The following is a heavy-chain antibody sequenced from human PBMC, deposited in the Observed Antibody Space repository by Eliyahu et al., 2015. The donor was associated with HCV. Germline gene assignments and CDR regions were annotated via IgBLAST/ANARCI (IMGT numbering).Heavy chain of an antibody. D-gene: IGHD2-21*01. CDR3: ARGSRQRSVFHFDY. CDR2: IFSGGGT. V-gene: IGHV3-53*01. J-gene: IGHJ4*02. Sequence: EVQLVESGGGLIQPGGSLRVSCAVSGFTVSDNYMSWVRQAPGKGLQWVSVIFSGGGTYYADSVKGRFTISRDNSKNTLYLQMNSLRAEDTAVYYCARGSRQRSVFHFDYWGQGTLVTVSS. CDR1: GFTVSDNY.